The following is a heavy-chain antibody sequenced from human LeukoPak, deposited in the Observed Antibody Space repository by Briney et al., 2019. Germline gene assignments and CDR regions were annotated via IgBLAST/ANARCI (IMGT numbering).Heavy chain of an antibody. Sequence: GGSLRLSCAGSGFPFIGAWMSWVRQAPGKGLEWVGRIKSKKDGETTDYAAPVKGRFSISRDDSKNMLYLQMRSLKIEDTAVYYCITDQAYFYGSGTRGDNWGQGTLVTVSS. J-gene: IGHJ4*02. D-gene: IGHD3-10*01. V-gene: IGHV3-15*01. CDR2: IKSKKDGETT. CDR1: GFPFIGAW. CDR3: ITDQAYFYGSGTRGDN.